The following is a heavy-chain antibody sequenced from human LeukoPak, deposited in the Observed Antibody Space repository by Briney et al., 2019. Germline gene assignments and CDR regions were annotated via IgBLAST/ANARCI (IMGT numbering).Heavy chain of an antibody. D-gene: IGHD5-12*01. CDR1: GFTFSSYS. V-gene: IGHV3-15*07. CDR3: TTVPLSGYDSDYFDY. J-gene: IGHJ4*02. Sequence: GSLRLSCAASGFTFSSYSMNWVRQAPGKGLEWVGRIKSKTDGGTTDYAAPVKGRFTISRDDSKNTLYLQMNSLKTEDTAVYYCTTVPLSGYDSDYFDYWGQGILVTVSS. CDR2: IKSKTDGGTT.